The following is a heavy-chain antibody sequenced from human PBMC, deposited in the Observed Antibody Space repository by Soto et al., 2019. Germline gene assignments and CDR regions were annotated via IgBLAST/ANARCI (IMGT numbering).Heavy chain of an antibody. Sequence: SQTLSLTCAISGDSVSSNSAAWNWIRQSPSRGLEWLGRAYYRSQWYYDSAVSVRSRITVIPDTSKNQFSLQLNSVTPEDTAVYYCTKQKGDRRTYNGMDVWGPGTTVTVSS. V-gene: IGHV6-1*01. D-gene: IGHD2-21*02. J-gene: IGHJ6*02. CDR2: AYYRSQWYY. CDR1: GDSVSSNSAA. CDR3: TKQKGDRRTYNGMDV.